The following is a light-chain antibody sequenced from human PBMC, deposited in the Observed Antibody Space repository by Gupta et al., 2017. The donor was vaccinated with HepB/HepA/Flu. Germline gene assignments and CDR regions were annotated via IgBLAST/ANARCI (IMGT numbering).Light chain of an antibody. CDR2: KDS. V-gene: IGLV3-25*03. Sequence: SYVLTQPPPVSVSPGQTARITCSGDALPKQYAYWYQQKPGQAPVLVIYKDSERPSGIPERFSGSSSGTTVTLTISGVQAEDEADYYCQSADSSGTYVFGTGTKVTVL. J-gene: IGLJ1*01. CDR3: QSADSSGTYV. CDR1: ALPKQY.